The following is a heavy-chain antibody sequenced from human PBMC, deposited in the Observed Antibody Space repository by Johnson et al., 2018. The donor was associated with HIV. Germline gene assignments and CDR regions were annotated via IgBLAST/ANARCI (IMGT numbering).Heavy chain of an antibody. Sequence: QVLLVESGGGVVQPGRSLRLSCAASGFTFSSYGMHWVRQAPGKGLEWVAVISYDGSNKYFADSVKGRFTISRDNSKNTLYLQMSSLRAEDTAVYYCARGGIIHDAFDIWGQGTMVTVSS. CDR3: ARGGIIHDAFDI. V-gene: IGHV3-30*03. CDR2: ISYDGSNK. D-gene: IGHD1-1*01. J-gene: IGHJ3*02. CDR1: GFTFSSYG.